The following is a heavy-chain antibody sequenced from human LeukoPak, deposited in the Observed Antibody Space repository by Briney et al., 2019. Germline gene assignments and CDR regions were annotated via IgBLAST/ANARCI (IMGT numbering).Heavy chain of an antibody. CDR3: AREGSAFDI. V-gene: IGHV4-4*07. CDR2: IFASGTT. CDR1: GGSISTYS. J-gene: IGHJ3*02. Sequence: SETLSLTCTVSGGSISTYSWNWIRQPAGKGLEWIGRIFASGTTKYNPSLKSRVTMSVETSKNQSSLKLSSVTAADTAVYYCAREGSAFDIWGQGTMVTVSS.